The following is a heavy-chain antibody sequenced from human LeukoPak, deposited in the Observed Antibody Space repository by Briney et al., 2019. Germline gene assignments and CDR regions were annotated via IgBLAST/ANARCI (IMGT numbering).Heavy chain of an antibody. J-gene: IGHJ4*02. Sequence: SVKVSCKASGGTFSSYAISWVRQATGQGLEWMGGIIPIFGTANYAQKFQGRVTITADESTSTAYMELSSLRSEDTAVYYCATQRWWARYCSSTSCPTYYFDYWGQGTLVTVSS. CDR1: GGTFSSYA. V-gene: IGHV1-69*13. CDR3: ATQRWWARYCSSTSCPTYYFDY. CDR2: IIPIFGTA. D-gene: IGHD2-2*01.